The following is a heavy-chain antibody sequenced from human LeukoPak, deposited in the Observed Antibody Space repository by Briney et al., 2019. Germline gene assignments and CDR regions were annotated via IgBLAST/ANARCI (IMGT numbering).Heavy chain of an antibody. Sequence: SETLSLTCTVSGGSISSSSYYWGWIRQPPGKGLEWIGSIYYSGSTYYNPSLKSRVTISVDTSKNQFSLKLSSVTAADTAVYYCARGRLAILWFGELLYDYFDYWGQGTLVTVSS. CDR2: IYYSGST. J-gene: IGHJ4*02. V-gene: IGHV4-39*07. CDR3: ARGRLAILWFGELLYDYFDY. CDR1: GGSISSSSYY. D-gene: IGHD3-10*01.